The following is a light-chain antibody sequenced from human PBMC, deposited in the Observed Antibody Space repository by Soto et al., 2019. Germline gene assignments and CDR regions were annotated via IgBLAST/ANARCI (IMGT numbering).Light chain of an antibody. CDR2: EVS. J-gene: IGLJ3*02. Sequence: QSVLTQPASVSGSPGQSITISCTGTSSDVGGYNYVSWYQQHPDKAPKLMIYEVSNRPSGVSNRFSGSKSGNTASLTISGLQAEDEADYYCSSYTSSSTLEGVFGGGTKLTVL. V-gene: IGLV2-14*01. CDR3: SSYTSSSTLEGV. CDR1: SSDVGGYNY.